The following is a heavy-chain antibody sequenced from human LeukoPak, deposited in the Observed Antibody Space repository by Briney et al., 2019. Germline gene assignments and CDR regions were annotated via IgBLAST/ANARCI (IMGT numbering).Heavy chain of an antibody. V-gene: IGHV3-23*01. CDR3: AKGNGRSGGSCYRCYFDY. J-gene: IGHJ4*02. CDR1: GFTFSSYA. Sequence: GGSLRLSCAASGFTFSSYAMSWVRQAPGKGLEWVSAISGSGGSTYYADSVKGRFTISRDNSKNTLYLQMNSLRAEDTAVYYCAKGNGRSGGSCYRCYFDYWGQGTLVTVSS. D-gene: IGHD2-15*01. CDR2: ISGSGGST.